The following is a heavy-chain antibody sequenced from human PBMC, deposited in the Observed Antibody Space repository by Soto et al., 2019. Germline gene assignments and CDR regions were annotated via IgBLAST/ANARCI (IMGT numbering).Heavy chain of an antibody. CDR2: INPNSGGT. D-gene: IGHD5-12*01. CDR3: ARARRDGYNSLFDY. J-gene: IGHJ4*02. Sequence: ASVKVSCKASRYTFTGYYMHWVRQAPGQGLEWMGWINPNSGGTNYAQKFQGWVTMTRDTSISTAYMELSRLRSDDTAVYYCARARRDGYNSLFDYWGQGTLVTVSS. V-gene: IGHV1-2*04. CDR1: RYTFTGYY.